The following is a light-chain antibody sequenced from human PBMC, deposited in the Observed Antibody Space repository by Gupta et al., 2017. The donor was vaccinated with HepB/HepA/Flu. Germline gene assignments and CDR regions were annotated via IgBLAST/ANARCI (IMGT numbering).Light chain of an antibody. J-gene: IGKJ3*01. CDR3: QKYDIAPLT. Sequence: DIHMTQSPSSLSASVGDRVTIACRASQDIGEYLAWYQQKPGKVPELLIYGASTVQVGVPLRFSASGSGTHFTLTISSLQPEDFATYYCQKYDIAPLTFGPGTIVDL. CDR2: GAS. V-gene: IGKV1-27*01. CDR1: QDIGEY.